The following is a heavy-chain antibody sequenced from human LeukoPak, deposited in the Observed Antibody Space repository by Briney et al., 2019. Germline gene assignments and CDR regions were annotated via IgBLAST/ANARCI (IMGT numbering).Heavy chain of an antibody. J-gene: IGHJ4*02. D-gene: IGHD3-9*01. CDR1: GGSISSYY. CDR2: IYTSGGT. Sequence: SETLSLTCTVSGGSISSYYWSWIRQPAGKGLEWIGRIYTSGGTNYNPSLKSRVTMSVDTSKNQFSLKLSSVTAADTAVYYCARDHYDILTGYSDAAFDYWGQGTLVTVSS. V-gene: IGHV4-4*07. CDR3: ARDHYDILTGYSDAAFDY.